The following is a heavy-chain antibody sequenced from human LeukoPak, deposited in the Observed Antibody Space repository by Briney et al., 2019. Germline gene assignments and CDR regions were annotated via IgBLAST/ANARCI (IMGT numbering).Heavy chain of an antibody. D-gene: IGHD5-24*01. CDR3: AKDIQLST. CDR1: GFTFSSYE. J-gene: IGHJ3*01. Sequence: GGSLRLSCAASGFTFSSYEMNWVRQAPGKGLEWVSYISSSGSTIYYADSVKGRFTISRDNAKNSLYLQMNSLGAGDTAMYFCAKDIQLSTWGLGTMVTVSS. CDR2: ISSSGSTI. V-gene: IGHV3-48*03.